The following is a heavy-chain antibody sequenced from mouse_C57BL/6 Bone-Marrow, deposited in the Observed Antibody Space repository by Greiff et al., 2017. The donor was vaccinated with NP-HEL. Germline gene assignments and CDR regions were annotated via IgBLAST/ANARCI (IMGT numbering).Heavy chain of an antibody. CDR3: ARWLLLYWYFDV. CDR2: IYPGDGDT. J-gene: IGHJ1*03. Sequence: VQLQQSGPELVKPGASVKISCKASGYAFSSSWMNWVKQRPGKGLEWIGRIYPGDGDTNYNGKFKGKATLTADKSSSTAYMQLSSLTSEDSAVYFCARWLLLYWYFDVWGTGTTVTVSS. CDR1: GYAFSSSW. D-gene: IGHD2-3*01. V-gene: IGHV1-82*01.